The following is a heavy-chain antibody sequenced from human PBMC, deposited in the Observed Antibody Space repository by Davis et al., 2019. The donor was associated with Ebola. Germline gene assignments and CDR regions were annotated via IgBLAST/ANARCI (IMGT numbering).Heavy chain of an antibody. CDR3: ARGVGVSAFDY. CDR2: INSDGSST. D-gene: IGHD2-15*01. CDR1: GFTFSSYW. V-gene: IGHV3-74*01. Sequence: GESLKISCAASGFTFSSYWMHWVHQAPGKGLVWVSRINSDGSSTSYADSVKGRFTISRDNAKNTLYLQMNSLRAEDTAVYYCARGVGVSAFDYWGQGTLVTVSS. J-gene: IGHJ4*02.